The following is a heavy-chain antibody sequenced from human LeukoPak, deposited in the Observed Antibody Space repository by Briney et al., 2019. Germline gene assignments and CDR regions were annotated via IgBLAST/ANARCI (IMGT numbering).Heavy chain of an antibody. CDR1: GGSTSSYY. CDR2: IYYSGST. Sequence: SETLSPTCTVSGGSTSSYYWSWIRQPPGKGLEWIGYIYYSGSTNYNPSLKSRVTISVDTSKNQFSLKLSSVTAADTAVYYCARLKSGYYYDSSGHDAFDIWGQGTMVTVSS. CDR3: ARLKSGYYYDSSGHDAFDI. D-gene: IGHD3-22*01. V-gene: IGHV4-59*08. J-gene: IGHJ3*02.